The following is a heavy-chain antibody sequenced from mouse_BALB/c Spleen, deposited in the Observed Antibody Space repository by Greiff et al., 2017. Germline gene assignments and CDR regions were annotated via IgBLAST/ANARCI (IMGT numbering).Heavy chain of an antibody. CDR1: GFTFSDYY. CDR3: ARDPYGNYPYAMDY. D-gene: IGHD2-10*02. Sequence: DVQLVESGGGLVKPGGSLKLSCAASGFTFSDYYMYWVRQTPEKRLEWVATISDGGSYTYYPDSVKGRFTISRDNAKNNLYLQMSSLKSEDTAMYYCARDPYGNYPYAMDYWGQGTSVTVSS. J-gene: IGHJ4*01. CDR2: ISDGGSYT. V-gene: IGHV5-4*02.